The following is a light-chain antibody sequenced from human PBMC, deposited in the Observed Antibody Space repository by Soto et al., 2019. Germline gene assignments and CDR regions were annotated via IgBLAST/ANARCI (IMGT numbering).Light chain of an antibody. CDR1: SSNIGAGYD. V-gene: IGLV1-40*01. Sequence: QSVLTQPPSVSGAPGQRVTIPCTGSSSNIGAGYDVHWYQHLPGIAPKLLIYGNNNRPSGVPDRFAGSKSGTSASLAITGLQADDEAHYHCQSYDSSVSGVVFGGGTQLTVL. CDR3: QSYDSSVSGVV. J-gene: IGLJ2*01. CDR2: GNN.